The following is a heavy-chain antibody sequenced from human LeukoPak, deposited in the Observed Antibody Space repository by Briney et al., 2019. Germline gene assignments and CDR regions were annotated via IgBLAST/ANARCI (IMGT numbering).Heavy chain of an antibody. D-gene: IGHD2-2*01. CDR1: GFIFSSYS. CDR3: ARDVSSKSFDY. J-gene: IGHJ4*02. Sequence: PGESLRLSCAASGFIFSSYSMNWVRQAPGKGLEWVSSISSSSSYIYYADSVKGRFTISRDNAKNSLYLQMNSLRAEDTAMYYCARDVSSKSFDYWGQGTLVTVSS. V-gene: IGHV3-21*01. CDR2: ISSSSSYI.